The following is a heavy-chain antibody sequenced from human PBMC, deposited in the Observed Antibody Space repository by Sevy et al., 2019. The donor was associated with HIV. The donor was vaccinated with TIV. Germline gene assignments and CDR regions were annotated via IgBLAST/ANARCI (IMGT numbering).Heavy chain of an antibody. Sequence: GGYLRLSCVASGFSFDRYWMNWVRQAPGKGLEWVANIVPDGGEKWYADAVRGRFTISRDNARDTLYLQMDSLRADDTAIYCRATPTSDLDYWGQGTQVTVSS. J-gene: IGHJ4*02. CDR1: GFSFDRYW. V-gene: IGHV3-7*03. CDR2: IVPDGGEK. CDR3: ATPTSDLDY.